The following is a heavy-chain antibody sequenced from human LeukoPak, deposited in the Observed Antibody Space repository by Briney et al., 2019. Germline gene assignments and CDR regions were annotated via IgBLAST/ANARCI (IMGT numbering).Heavy chain of an antibody. CDR2: VGPSGTST. V-gene: IGHV3-23*01. D-gene: IGHD3-16*01. CDR3: AKDWAWGWFDP. J-gene: IGHJ5*02. CDR1: GFTFDDYG. Sequence: GGSLRLSCAASGFTFDDYGMSWVRQAPGMGLEWVSGVGPSGTSTYYADSVKGRFTISRDYSKNTVYLQMNSLRADDTAVYYCAKDWAWGWFDPWGQGTLVTVSS.